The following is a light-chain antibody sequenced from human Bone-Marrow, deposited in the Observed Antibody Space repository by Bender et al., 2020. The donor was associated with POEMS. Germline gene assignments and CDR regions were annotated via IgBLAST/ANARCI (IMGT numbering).Light chain of an antibody. Sequence: QSALTQPASVSGSPGQSITISCTGTSGDVGSYNLVSWYQQHPGKAPRLMIYEGSQRPSGVPDRFSGSKSGNTASLTVSGLQAEDEADYYCNSYAGSNSVLFGGGTRLTVL. CDR2: EGS. CDR3: NSYAGSNSVL. V-gene: IGLV2-14*02. CDR1: SGDVGSYNL. J-gene: IGLJ2*01.